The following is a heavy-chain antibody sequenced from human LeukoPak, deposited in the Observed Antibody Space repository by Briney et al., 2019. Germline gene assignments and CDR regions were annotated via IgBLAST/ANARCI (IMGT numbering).Heavy chain of an antibody. CDR3: ARGDTQSEYRHFDS. Sequence: GGSLRLSCAASGFTVSSNYMSWVRQAPGKGLEWVSVIYSGGSTYYADSVKGRFTIPRDNAKNSLYLQMNSLRAEDTGVYFCARGDTQSEYRHFDSWGQGSLVIVSS. CDR2: IYSGGST. CDR1: GFTVSSNY. J-gene: IGHJ4*02. V-gene: IGHV3-66*01. D-gene: IGHD1-26*01.